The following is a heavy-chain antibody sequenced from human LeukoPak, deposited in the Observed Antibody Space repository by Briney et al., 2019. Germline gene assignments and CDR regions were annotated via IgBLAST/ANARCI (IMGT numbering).Heavy chain of an antibody. CDR3: AKPRGYYYDSSGYYRGDYFDY. Sequence: PGGSLRLSCAASGFTVSNNYMGWVRQAPAKGLEWVSVIYSVGSTYYADSVKGRFTISRDNSKNTLYLQMNSLRAEDTAVYYCAKPRGYYYDSSGYYRGDYFDYWGQGTLVTVSS. CDR1: GFTVSNNY. V-gene: IGHV3-53*01. J-gene: IGHJ4*02. CDR2: IYSVGST. D-gene: IGHD3-22*01.